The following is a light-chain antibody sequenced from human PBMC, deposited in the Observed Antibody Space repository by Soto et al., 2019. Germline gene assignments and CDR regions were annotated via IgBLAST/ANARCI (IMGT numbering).Light chain of an antibody. CDR2: AAS. J-gene: IGKJ1*01. CDR1: QSISNS. CDR3: QQSYSTPTWT. V-gene: IGKV1-39*01. Sequence: DIPMTQSPSSLSASVGDRVTITCRAGQSISNSLNWYRQTPGKAPELLIYAASSLQDGVPSRFSGSGYGTDFTLTISSLQREDFATYYCQQSYSTPTWTFGQGTKVEIK.